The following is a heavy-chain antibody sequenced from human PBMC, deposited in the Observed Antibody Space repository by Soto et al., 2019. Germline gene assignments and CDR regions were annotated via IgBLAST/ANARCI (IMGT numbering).Heavy chain of an antibody. CDR1: GGTFISYA. Sequence: SVKVSCKASGGTFISYAISWVRQAPGQGLEWMGGVIPIFGTANYAQKFQGRVTITADKSTSTAYMELSSLRSEDTAVYYCARAEGITIFGVAPNWFDPWGQGTLVTVSS. CDR2: VIPIFGTA. J-gene: IGHJ5*02. D-gene: IGHD3-3*01. V-gene: IGHV1-69*06. CDR3: ARAEGITIFGVAPNWFDP.